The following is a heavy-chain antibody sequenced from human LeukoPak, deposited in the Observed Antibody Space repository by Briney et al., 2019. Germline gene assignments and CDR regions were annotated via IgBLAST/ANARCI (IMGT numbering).Heavy chain of an antibody. CDR1: GFTFSSCA. CDR3: AKAFRAAAGRYYMDV. D-gene: IGHD6-13*01. J-gene: IGHJ6*03. CDR2: ISGSGGST. V-gene: IGHV3-23*01. Sequence: GGSLRLSCAASGFTFSSCAMSWVRQAPGKGLEWVSAISGSGGSTYYADSVKGRFTISRDNSKNTLYLQMNSLRAEDTAVYYCAKAFRAAAGRYYMDVWGKGTTVTVSS.